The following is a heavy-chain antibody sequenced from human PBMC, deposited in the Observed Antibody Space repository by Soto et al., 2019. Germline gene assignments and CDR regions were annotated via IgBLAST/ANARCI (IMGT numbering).Heavy chain of an antibody. D-gene: IGHD6-19*01. J-gene: IGHJ5*01. CDR2: IKPNRGDT. V-gene: IGHV1-2*02. CDR3: ARGSAVGGNWLES. Sequence: ASVKVSCKASGYPFTAYCIHWVRQAPGQGLECMGWIKPNRGDTGYTQMFQGRVTMTRDTSISTAYMELSSLRSDDTAMYYCARGSAVGGNWLESWGQGTLVTVSS. CDR1: GYPFTAYC.